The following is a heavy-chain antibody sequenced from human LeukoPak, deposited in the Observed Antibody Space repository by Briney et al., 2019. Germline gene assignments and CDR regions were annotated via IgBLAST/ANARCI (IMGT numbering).Heavy chain of an antibody. CDR3: GRKTGVTGEAFDC. Sequence: PGGSLRLSCAASGFTFSSYAMSWVRQAPGKGPEWVSGISGSGGSTYYADSVKGRFTISRDNSKDTLSLQMNSLRTEDTAVYYCGRKTGVTGEAFDCWGQGTLVTVSS. J-gene: IGHJ4*02. CDR1: GFTFSSYA. D-gene: IGHD7-27*01. CDR2: ISGSGGST. V-gene: IGHV3-23*01.